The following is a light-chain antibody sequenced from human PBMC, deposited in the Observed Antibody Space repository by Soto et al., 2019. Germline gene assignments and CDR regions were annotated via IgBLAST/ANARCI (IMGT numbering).Light chain of an antibody. J-gene: IGLJ2*01. CDR3: ATWNDSLNGRHVV. CDR2: SNK. V-gene: IGLV1-44*01. CDR1: SSNIGSNI. Sequence: QSVLTQPPSASGTPGQRVTISCSGSSSNIGSNIVNWYQQLPGTAPNLFIYSNKQRPSGVPDRFSGSKSGTSAAMAISGLQSGDEADYYGATWNDSLNGRHVVFGGGTKLTVL.